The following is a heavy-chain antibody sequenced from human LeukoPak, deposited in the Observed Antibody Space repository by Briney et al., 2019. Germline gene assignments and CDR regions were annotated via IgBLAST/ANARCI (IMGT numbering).Heavy chain of an antibody. J-gene: IGHJ3*02. V-gene: IGHV1-46*01. Sequence: ASVKVSCKASGYTFTNYYIHWVRQAPGQGLEWLGVINPSGGSTNYAQRFLGRVTLTRDTSTTTVYMELSSLRSEDTAVYYCARDQDDSSGYPIDIWGQGTMVTVSS. CDR1: GYTFTNYY. CDR3: ARDQDDSSGYPIDI. CDR2: INPSGGST. D-gene: IGHD3-22*01.